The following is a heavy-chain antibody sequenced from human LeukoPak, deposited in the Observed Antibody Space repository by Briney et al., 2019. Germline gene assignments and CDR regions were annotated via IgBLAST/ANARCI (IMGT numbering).Heavy chain of an antibody. Sequence: SETLSLTCAVYGGSFSGYYWSWIRQPPGKGLEWIGEINHSGSTNYNPSLKSRVTISVDTSKNQFSLKLRSVTAADTAVYYCARVSRAYYYDSSGYRYFQHWGQGTLVTVSS. D-gene: IGHD3-22*01. CDR3: ARVSRAYYYDSSGYRYFQH. CDR1: GGSFSGYY. J-gene: IGHJ1*01. V-gene: IGHV4-34*01. CDR2: INHSGST.